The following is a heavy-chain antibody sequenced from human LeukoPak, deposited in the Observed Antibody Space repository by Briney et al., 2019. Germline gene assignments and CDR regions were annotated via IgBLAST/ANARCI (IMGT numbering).Heavy chain of an antibody. CDR2: IYYSGST. J-gene: IGHJ4*02. CDR1: GGSFSGYY. V-gene: IGHV4-59*01. CDR3: ARGTEGDY. Sequence: KPSETLSLTCAVYGGSFSGYYWSWIRQPPGKGLEWIGYIYYSGSTNYNPSLKSRVTISVDTSKNQFSLKLSSVTAADTAVYYCARGTEGDYWGQGTLVTVSS.